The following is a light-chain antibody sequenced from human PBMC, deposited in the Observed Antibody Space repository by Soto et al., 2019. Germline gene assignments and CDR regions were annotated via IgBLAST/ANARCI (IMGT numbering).Light chain of an antibody. CDR3: QQYSKWPPIT. J-gene: IGKJ5*01. CDR1: QSVSSN. V-gene: IGKV3-15*01. CDR2: GAS. Sequence: EIVMTQSPATLSVSPGERATLSCRASQSVSSNLAWYQHKPGQAPRLLIYGASTRATGNPARFSGSGSGTEFTHTISSLQSEDFAVYYCQQYSKWPPITFGQGTRMAIK.